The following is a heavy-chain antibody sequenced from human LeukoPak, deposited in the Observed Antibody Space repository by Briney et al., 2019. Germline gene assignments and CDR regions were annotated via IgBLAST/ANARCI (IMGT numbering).Heavy chain of an antibody. Sequence: ASVRVSCKASGYSFTGFYMHWVRQAPGQGLEWMGWINPNNGGTEYAHNFQGRVTMTRDTSVSTAYMELSGLRFDDTAVYYCARDHHRQIPISFDPWGQGTLVTVSS. CDR2: INPNNGGT. CDR1: GYSFTGFY. V-gene: IGHV1-2*02. J-gene: IGHJ5*02. CDR3: ARDHHRQIPISFDP. D-gene: IGHD2-2*01.